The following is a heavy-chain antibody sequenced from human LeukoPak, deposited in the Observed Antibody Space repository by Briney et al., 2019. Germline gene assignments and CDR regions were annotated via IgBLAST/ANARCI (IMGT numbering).Heavy chain of an antibody. CDR3: AKDTYVLRGYFDF. CDR1: GFTFSSYA. V-gene: IGHV3-23*01. D-gene: IGHD3-10*01. Sequence: GGSLRLSCAASGFTFSSYAMSWVRQAPGKGLEWVSGISGSGGRTYYADSVKGRFTISRVNSKHTLYLQMKSLRAEDTAVYYCAKDTYVLRGYFDFWGQGTLVTVSS. J-gene: IGHJ4*02. CDR2: ISGSGGRT.